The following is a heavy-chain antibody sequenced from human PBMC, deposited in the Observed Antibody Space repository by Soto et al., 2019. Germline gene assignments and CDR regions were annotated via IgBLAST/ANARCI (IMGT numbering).Heavy chain of an antibody. D-gene: IGHD5-12*01. CDR1: GFTFSSYA. J-gene: IGHJ4*02. Sequence: LSLTCAASGFTFSSYAMSWVRQAPGKGLEWVSAISGSGGSTYYADSVKGRFTISRDNSKNTLYLQMNSLRAEDTAVYYCAKDSGYDERVFDYWGQGTLVTVSS. CDR2: ISGSGGST. V-gene: IGHV3-23*01. CDR3: AKDSGYDERVFDY.